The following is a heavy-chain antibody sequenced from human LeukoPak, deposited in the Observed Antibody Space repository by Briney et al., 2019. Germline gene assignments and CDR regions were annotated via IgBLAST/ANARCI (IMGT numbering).Heavy chain of an antibody. CDR1: GASFNSDDQY. J-gene: IGHJ4*02. V-gene: IGHV4-31*03. Sequence: NPSETLSLTCTVSGASFNSDDQYWNWIRQSPGKGLEWIGSIHPSGMLCNNPSLESRVTMSRDTSKNQFSLNLNSVTAADTAVYFCSRGLDSRKLGYWGQGILVTVSS. CDR3: SRGLDSRKLGY. D-gene: IGHD3-22*01. CDR2: IHPSGML.